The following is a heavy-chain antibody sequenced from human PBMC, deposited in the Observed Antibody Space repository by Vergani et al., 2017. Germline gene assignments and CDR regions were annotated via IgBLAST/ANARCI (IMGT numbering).Heavy chain of an antibody. Sequence: QFQLLPSFSEVKKPGASVKVSCKASGYTFTSYGISWVRQAPGQGLEWMGWISAYTFNTPSAPQLPGRVTMTTDTSTSTAYMELRSLSSDDTAVYDGARDSKQLVFLGHFDYWGQGTLVTVSS. CDR2: ISAYTFNT. D-gene: IGHD5-18*01. CDR3: ARDSKQLVFLGHFDY. V-gene: IGHV1-18*01. CDR1: GYTFTSYG. J-gene: IGHJ4*02.